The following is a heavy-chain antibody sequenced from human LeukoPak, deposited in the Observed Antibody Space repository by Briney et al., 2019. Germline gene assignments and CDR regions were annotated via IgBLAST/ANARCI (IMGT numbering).Heavy chain of an antibody. CDR1: GGSISTYY. D-gene: IGHD4-17*01. J-gene: IGHJ4*02. CDR2: ISSNEDT. Sequence: SETLSLTCTVSGGSISTYYWSWIRQPPGKGLQWIGYISSNEDTDYNPSLKSRVTISVDRSKNQFSLKLSSVTAADTAVYYCARLTTVTNYFDYWGQGTLVTVSS. V-gene: IGHV4-59*12. CDR3: ARLTTVTNYFDY.